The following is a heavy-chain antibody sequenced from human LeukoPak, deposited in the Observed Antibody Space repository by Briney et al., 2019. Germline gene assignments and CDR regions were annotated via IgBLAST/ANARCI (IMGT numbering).Heavy chain of an antibody. Sequence: SETLSLTCAVSGGSISSGAYYWSWIRQPPGKGLEWIGYIYYSGSTYYHPSLESRVTISVDTSTNQFSLKLSSVTAADTAVYYCARTPNDSSGYYQIDYWGQGTLVTVSS. J-gene: IGHJ4*02. CDR1: GGSISSGAYY. V-gene: IGHV4-31*11. D-gene: IGHD3-22*01. CDR2: IYYSGST. CDR3: ARTPNDSSGYYQIDY.